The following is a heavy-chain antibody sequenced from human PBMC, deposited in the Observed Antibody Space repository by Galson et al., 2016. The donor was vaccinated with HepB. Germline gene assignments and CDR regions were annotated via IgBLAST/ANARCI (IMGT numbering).Heavy chain of an antibody. CDR2: IYSGGAT. Sequence: SLRLSCAGSGFIVSSHYMNWVRQPPGKGLEWVAIIYSGGATYYADSVKGRFTISRGNPKNTLYLQMNSLRAEDTAVYYCARDPGRIAAAGHFDSWGQGTLVTVSS. CDR1: GFIVSSHY. D-gene: IGHD6-13*01. CDR3: ARDPGRIAAAGHFDS. J-gene: IGHJ5*01. V-gene: IGHV3-53*01.